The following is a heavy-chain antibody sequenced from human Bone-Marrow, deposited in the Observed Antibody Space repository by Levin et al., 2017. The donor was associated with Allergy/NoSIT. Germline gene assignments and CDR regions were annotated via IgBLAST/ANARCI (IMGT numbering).Heavy chain of an antibody. CDR2: INRGGDRT. CDR1: GFTFSSHA. Sequence: GGSLRLSCAVSGFTFSSHAMIWVRQAPGKGPECVSGINRGGDRTYYADSVKGRFTISRDNSKNTLYLQMNSLRAEDTAVYYCAKDLIGDFPDYFDYWGQGTLVTVSS. D-gene: IGHD2-21*01. CDR3: AKDLIGDFPDYFDY. V-gene: IGHV3-23*01. J-gene: IGHJ4*02.